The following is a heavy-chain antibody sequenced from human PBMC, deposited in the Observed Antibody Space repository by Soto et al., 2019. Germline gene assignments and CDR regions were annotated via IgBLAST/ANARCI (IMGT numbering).Heavy chain of an antibody. CDR1: XGSISSSSYY. CDR2: IYYSGST. J-gene: IGHJ3*02. V-gene: IGHV4-39*01. D-gene: IGHD3-10*01. Sequence: SETLSLXXTXSXGSISSSSYYWGWIRXPPGKGLEWIGSIYYSGSTYYNPSLKSRVTISVDTSKNQFSLKLSSVTAADTAVYYCAKGGSGSYSNAFDIWGQGTMVTVSS. CDR3: AKGGSGSYSNAFDI.